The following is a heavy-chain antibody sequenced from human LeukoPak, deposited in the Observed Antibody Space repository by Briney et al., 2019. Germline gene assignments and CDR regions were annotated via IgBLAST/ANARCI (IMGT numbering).Heavy chain of an antibody. Sequence: SETLSLTCTVSGGSISSGGYSWSWIRQHPGKGLEWIGYIYYSGSTYYNPSLKSRVTISVDTSKNQFSLKLSSVTAADTAVYYCARDPLFYDFWSGYARMDVWGQGTTVTVSS. CDR1: GGSISSGGYS. V-gene: IGHV4-31*03. D-gene: IGHD3-3*01. CDR2: IYYSGST. J-gene: IGHJ6*02. CDR3: ARDPLFYDFWSGYARMDV.